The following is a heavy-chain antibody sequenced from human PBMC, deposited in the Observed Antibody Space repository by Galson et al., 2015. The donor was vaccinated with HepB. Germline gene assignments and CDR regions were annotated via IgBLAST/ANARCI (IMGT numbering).Heavy chain of an antibody. Sequence: SVKVSCKASGYTFTGYYMHWVRQAPGQGLEWMGWINPNSGGTNYAQKFQGRVTMTRDTSISTAYMELSRLRSDDTDVYYCARDYEGIKVGATDYWGQGTLVTVSS. J-gene: IGHJ4*02. CDR3: ARDYEGIKVGATDY. V-gene: IGHV1-2*02. CDR2: INPNSGGT. CDR1: GYTFTGYY. D-gene: IGHD1-26*01.